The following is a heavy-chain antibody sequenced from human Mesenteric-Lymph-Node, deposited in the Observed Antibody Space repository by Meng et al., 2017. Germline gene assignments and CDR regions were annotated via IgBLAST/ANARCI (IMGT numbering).Heavy chain of an antibody. J-gene: IGHJ4*02. D-gene: IGHD5-12*01. CDR1: GFTFSSYA. V-gene: IGHV3-30*01. Sequence: GESLKISCAASGFTFSSYAMHWVRQATGKGLEWVAVILYDVSAKYNADSVKGRFTISRDNPKNTLYLKMNSLRAEDTAVYYCAREYSGYDPDFDYWGQGTLVTVSS. CDR2: ILYDVSAK. CDR3: AREYSGYDPDFDY.